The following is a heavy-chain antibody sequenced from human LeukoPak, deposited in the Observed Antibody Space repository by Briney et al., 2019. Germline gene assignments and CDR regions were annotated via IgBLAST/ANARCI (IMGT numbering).Heavy chain of an antibody. J-gene: IGHJ5*02. CDR3: ARDPSFGGRFDP. V-gene: IGHV4-4*07. CDR1: GGSISSYY. CDR2: IYSSGST. Sequence: SETLSLTCTVSGGSISSYYWNWIRQPAGKGLEWIGLIYSSGSTNYNPSLKSRVTMSVDTSKNQFSLKLSSVTAADTAVYYCARDPSFGGRFDPWGQGTLVAVSS. D-gene: IGHD3-10*01.